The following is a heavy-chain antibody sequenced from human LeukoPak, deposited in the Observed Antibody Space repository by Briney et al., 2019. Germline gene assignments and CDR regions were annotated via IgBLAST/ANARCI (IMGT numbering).Heavy chain of an antibody. J-gene: IGHJ4*02. CDR2: INRDGGST. Sequence: PGGSLRLSCVASGFTFDDYGMSWVRQVPGKGLEWVSGINRDGGSTGYADSVKGRFTISRDNAKNSLYLQMSSLRAEDTALYYCARVYGSGSHYPLDHWGQGTLVTVSS. D-gene: IGHD3-10*01. V-gene: IGHV3-20*04. CDR1: GFTFDDYG. CDR3: ARVYGSGSHYPLDH.